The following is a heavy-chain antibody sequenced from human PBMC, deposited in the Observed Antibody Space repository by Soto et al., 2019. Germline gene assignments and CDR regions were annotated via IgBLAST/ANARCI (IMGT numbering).Heavy chain of an antibody. Sequence: SETLSLTCLVSGGSISSGSHYWNWIRRTPGRGPEWMGYIYYNGNTNYNPSIKSRLTISVDTSKNQFSLKLTSVTAADTAVYYCARYSGSGYARIMDVWGQGTTVTVSS. CDR1: GGSISSGSHY. CDR2: IYYNGNT. J-gene: IGHJ6*02. CDR3: ARYSGSGYARIMDV. V-gene: IGHV4-61*01. D-gene: IGHD5-12*01.